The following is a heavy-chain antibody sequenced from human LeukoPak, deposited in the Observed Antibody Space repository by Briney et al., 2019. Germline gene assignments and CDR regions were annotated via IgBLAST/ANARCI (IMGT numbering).Heavy chain of an antibody. CDR1: GGSFSGYY. CDR3: ARGGRWLQLLEY. Sequence: SVTLSLTCAVYGGSFSGYYWSWIRQPPGKGLEWIGEINHSGSTNYNPSLKSRVTISVGTSKNQFSLKLSSVTAADTAVYYCARGGRWLQLLEYWGQGTLVTVSS. V-gene: IGHV4-34*01. D-gene: IGHD5-24*01. J-gene: IGHJ4*02. CDR2: INHSGST.